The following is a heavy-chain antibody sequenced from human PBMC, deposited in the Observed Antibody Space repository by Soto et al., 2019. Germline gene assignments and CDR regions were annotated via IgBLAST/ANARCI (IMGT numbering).Heavy chain of an antibody. Sequence: SETLSLTCAVSGYSISSGYYWGWIRQPPGKGLEWIGSIYHSGSTYYNPSLKSRVTISVDTSKNQFSLKLSSVTAADTAVYYCAGGEGGPSGGIWGQGTTVTVSS. CDR1: GYSISSGYY. CDR2: IYHSGST. V-gene: IGHV4-38-2*01. CDR3: AGGEGGPSGGI. J-gene: IGHJ6*02. D-gene: IGHD3-10*01.